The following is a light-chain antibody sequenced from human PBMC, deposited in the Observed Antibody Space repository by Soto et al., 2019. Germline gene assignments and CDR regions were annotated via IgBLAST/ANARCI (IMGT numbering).Light chain of an antibody. CDR1: QSVSSN. Sequence: IVLTQSPGTLSLSPGDRASLSCRASQSVSSNLAWYQQKTGQAPRLIIYGAYTRATGIPARFSGSGSGTEFTLTISSLQSEDFAVYYCQQYNNWPPVTFGQGTQVDIK. CDR3: QQYNNWPPVT. V-gene: IGKV3-15*01. J-gene: IGKJ1*01. CDR2: GAY.